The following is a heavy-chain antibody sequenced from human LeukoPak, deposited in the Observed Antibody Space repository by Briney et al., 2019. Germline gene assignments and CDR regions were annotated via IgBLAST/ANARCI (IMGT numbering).Heavy chain of an antibody. CDR1: GFTFSSYW. CDR2: INSDGSST. J-gene: IGHJ3*02. V-gene: IGHV3-74*01. Sequence: GGSLRLSCAASGFTFSSYWMHWVRQAPGKGLVWVSRINSDGSSTSYADSVKGRFTISRDNAKNSLYLQMNSLRAEDTAVYYCASLVGATFSPTDAFDIWGQGTMVTVSS. CDR3: ASLVGATFSPTDAFDI. D-gene: IGHD1-26*01.